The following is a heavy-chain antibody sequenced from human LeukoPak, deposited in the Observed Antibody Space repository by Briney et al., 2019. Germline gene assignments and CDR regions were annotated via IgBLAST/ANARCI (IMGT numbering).Heavy chain of an antibody. CDR1: GFTFSSYG. V-gene: IGHV3-30*18. Sequence: GGSLRLSCAASGFTFSSYGMHWVRQAPGKGLEWVAVISYDGSNKYYADSVKGRFSISRDNSKNTLYLQMNSLRAEDTAVYYCAKDRAMDVWGKGTTVTVSS. CDR3: AKDRAMDV. CDR2: ISYDGSNK. J-gene: IGHJ6*04.